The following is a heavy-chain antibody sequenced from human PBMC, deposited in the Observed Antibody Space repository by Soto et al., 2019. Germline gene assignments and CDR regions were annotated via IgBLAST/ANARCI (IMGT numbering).Heavy chain of an antibody. V-gene: IGHV6-1*01. CDR3: AEHMKLRADFYSMDI. CDR1: GDSVSSTSAA. J-gene: IGHJ6*02. D-gene: IGHD3-3*01. CDR2: TFYRSKWYY. Sequence: PSQTLSITCAISGDSVSSTSAAWNWIRQSPSRGLEWLGRTFYRSKWYYDYAVSVKSRISIKADTSKNQFSLQLNSVTPEDTAVYYCAEHMKLRADFYSMDIWGQETTIT.